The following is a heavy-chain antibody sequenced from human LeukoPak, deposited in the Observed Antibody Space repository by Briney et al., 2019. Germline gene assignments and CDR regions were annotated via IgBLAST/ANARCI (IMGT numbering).Heavy chain of an antibody. CDR3: ARDPYYYDSSGPDY. J-gene: IGHJ4*02. CDR1: GCTFTSYY. V-gene: IGHV1-46*01. Sequence: GASVKVSCKASGCTFTSYYMHWVRQAPGQGLEWMGIIYPSGGSTSYAQKFQGRVTMTRDPSTRTVYMELSSLRSEDTAVYYCARDPYYYDSSGPDYWGQGTLDTVSS. D-gene: IGHD3-22*01. CDR2: IYPSGGST.